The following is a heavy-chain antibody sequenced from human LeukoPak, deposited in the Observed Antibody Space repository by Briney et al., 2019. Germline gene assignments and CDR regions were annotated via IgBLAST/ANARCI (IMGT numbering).Heavy chain of an antibody. CDR1: GFTFSTYW. CDR2: INPDGSST. CDR3: ARSFGDPSS. V-gene: IGHV3-74*01. Sequence: GGSLRLSCAASGFTFSTYWMHWVRHTPGKGVLWVSLINPDGSSTNYAASVKGRFTISRDNAKNTLYLQMNSLRAEDTAVYYCARSFGDPSSWGQGTLVTVSS. D-gene: IGHD3-16*01. J-gene: IGHJ5*02.